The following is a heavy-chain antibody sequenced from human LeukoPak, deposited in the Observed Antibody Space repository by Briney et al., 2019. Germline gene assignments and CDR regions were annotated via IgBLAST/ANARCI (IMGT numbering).Heavy chain of an antibody. D-gene: IGHD6-19*01. CDR2: IIPILGIA. J-gene: IGHJ6*02. CDR1: GGTFSSYA. Sequence: GSSVKVSCKASGGTFSSYAISWVRQAPGQGLEWMGRIIPILGIANYAQKFQGRVTITADKSTSTAYMELSSLRSDDTAVYYCARVSARGWPPQYYYYSGMDVWSQGTTVTVSS. V-gene: IGHV1-69*04. CDR3: ARVSARGWPPQYYYYSGMDV.